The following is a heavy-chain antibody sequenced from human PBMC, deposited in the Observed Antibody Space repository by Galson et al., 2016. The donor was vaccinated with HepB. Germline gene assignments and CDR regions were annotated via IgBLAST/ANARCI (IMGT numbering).Heavy chain of an antibody. Sequence: SPRLSRAASGFAFSRHSMNWVRQAPGKGVEWLAYISGSRDKIYYGDSVKGRFTISRDNAKNSLYLQMNSLSVEDTAVYYWTRETRWYFDLWGRGTLLTVSS. CDR2: ISGSRDKI. CDR1: GFAFSRHS. V-gene: IGHV3-48*01. J-gene: IGHJ2*01. CDR3: TRETRWYFDL.